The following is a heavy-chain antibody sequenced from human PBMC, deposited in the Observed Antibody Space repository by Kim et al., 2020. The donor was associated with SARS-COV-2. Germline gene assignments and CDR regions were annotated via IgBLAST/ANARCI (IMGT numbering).Heavy chain of an antibody. CDR1: GFTFSNNG. D-gene: IGHD3-10*01. V-gene: IGHV3-23*01. Sequence: GGSLRLSCTASGFTFSNNGMSWVRQPPGKGLEWVSDILAYETGTYYADSVKGRFSISIDNSKNTVYLQMNSLRGEDTAVYYCTGHGSGSSWGQGTLVTVS. CDR3: TGHGSGSS. J-gene: IGHJ4*02. CDR2: ILAYETGT.